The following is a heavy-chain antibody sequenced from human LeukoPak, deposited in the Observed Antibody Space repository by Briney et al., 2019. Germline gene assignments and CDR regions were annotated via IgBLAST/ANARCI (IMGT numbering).Heavy chain of an antibody. CDR2: ANPNSGGT. J-gene: IGHJ4*02. D-gene: IGHD3-10*01. CDR3: ARGPSSGIDY. V-gene: IGHV1-2*02. Sequence: ASVKVSCKASGYTFTRYYIHWVRQAPGQGLEWMGWANPNSGGTHCAQKFQGRVTMTRDTSISTVYMELSSLRFDDTAIYYCARGPSSGIDYWGQGTLVTVSS. CDR1: GYTFTRYY.